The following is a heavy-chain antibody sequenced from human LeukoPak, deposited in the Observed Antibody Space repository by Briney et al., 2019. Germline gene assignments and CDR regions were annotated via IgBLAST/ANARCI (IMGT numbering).Heavy chain of an antibody. V-gene: IGHV3-33*01. CDR1: GFTFSSYG. CDR3: ARDSPRYDSSGYFTI. J-gene: IGHJ4*02. Sequence: GALRLSCAASGFTFSSYGMHWVRQAPGKGLEWVAVIWYDGSNKYYADSVKGRFTISRDNSKNTLYLQMNSLRAEDTAVYYCARDSPRYDSSGYFTIWGQGTLVTVSS. CDR2: IWYDGSNK. D-gene: IGHD3-22*01.